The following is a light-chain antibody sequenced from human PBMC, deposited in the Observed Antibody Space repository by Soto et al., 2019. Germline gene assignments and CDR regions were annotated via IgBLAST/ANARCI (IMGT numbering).Light chain of an antibody. CDR2: GAS. CDR1: QSVNTK. J-gene: IGKJ5*01. Sequence: SPATLSVSPGERVTLSCRASQSVNTKLAWYQQKPGQPPRLLIYGASTRATGVPARFSGSGSGTDFILTISSLQSEDFAVYYCQQHTDWPPITFGQGTRLEIK. V-gene: IGKV3-15*01. CDR3: QQHTDWPPIT.